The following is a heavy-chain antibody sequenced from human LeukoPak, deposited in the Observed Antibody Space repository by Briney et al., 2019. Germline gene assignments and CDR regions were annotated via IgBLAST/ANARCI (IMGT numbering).Heavy chain of an antibody. CDR3: ARDTHYYYYEDVFDS. CDR2: IWYDGSNK. Sequence: PGRSLRLSCAASGFTFSSYGMHWVRQAPGKGLEWVAVIWYDGSNKYYADSVRGRFTISRDNSKNTLYLQMNSLRAEDTAVYYCARDTHYYYYEDVFDSWGQGTMVTVSS. CDR1: GFTFSSYG. V-gene: IGHV3-33*01. J-gene: IGHJ3*02. D-gene: IGHD3-16*01.